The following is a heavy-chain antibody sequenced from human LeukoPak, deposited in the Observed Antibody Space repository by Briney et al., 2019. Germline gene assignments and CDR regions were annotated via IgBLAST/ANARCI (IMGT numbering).Heavy chain of an antibody. Sequence: SAKVSCKASGGTFSSYAISWVRQAPGQGLEWMGRIIPILGIANYAQKFQGRVTITADKSTSTAYMELSSLRSEDTAVYYCARDMAYYYDSSGYYAANYWGQGTLVTVSS. V-gene: IGHV1-69*04. CDR1: GGTFSSYA. J-gene: IGHJ4*02. CDR2: IIPILGIA. CDR3: ARDMAYYYDSSGYYAANY. D-gene: IGHD3-22*01.